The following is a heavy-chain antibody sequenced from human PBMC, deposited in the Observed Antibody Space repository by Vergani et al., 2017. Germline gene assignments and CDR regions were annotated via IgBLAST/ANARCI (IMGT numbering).Heavy chain of an antibody. Sequence: QVQLVESGGGVVQPGRSLRLSCAASGFTFSSYGMHWVRQAPGKGLEWVAVISYDGSNKYYADSVKSRFTISRDNSKNTLYLQMNSLRAEETAVYYCAKDKSQQLVRYYFDYWGQGTLVTVSS. V-gene: IGHV3-30*18. CDR3: AKDKSQQLVRYYFDY. CDR1: GFTFSSYG. D-gene: IGHD6-13*01. J-gene: IGHJ4*02. CDR2: ISYDGSNK.